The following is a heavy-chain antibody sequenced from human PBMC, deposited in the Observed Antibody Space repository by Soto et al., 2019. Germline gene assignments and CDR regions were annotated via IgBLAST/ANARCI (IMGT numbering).Heavy chain of an antibody. CDR1: GYTVIRSY. V-gene: IGHV1-46*01. CDR2: INPNGGST. D-gene: IGHD2-15*01. Sequence: QVQLVQSGAEVKQPGASVKLSCKASGYTVIRSYVHWVRQAPGQGLEWVAIINPNGGSTNYAQESQARVTVTRDTATSTVFKERSSLHSDDTAVYYCARYLLAAKYWGQGTLVTVSA. J-gene: IGHJ4*02. CDR3: ARYLLAAKY.